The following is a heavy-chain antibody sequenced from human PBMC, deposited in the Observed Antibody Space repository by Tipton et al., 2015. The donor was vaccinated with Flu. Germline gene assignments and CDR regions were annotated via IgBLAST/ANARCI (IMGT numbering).Heavy chain of an antibody. CDR1: GFTFSTYE. D-gene: IGHD3-16*01. CDR2: ISSSGTTI. CDR3: ARVWGYSYYFDF. J-gene: IGHJ4*02. Sequence: SLRRSCGASGFTFSTYEMNWVRQAPGKGLEWVSYISSSGTTIYFADSVRGRFTISRDNAQNSLYLQMHSLRAEDTAVYYCARVWGYSYYFDFWGQGALVTVSS. V-gene: IGHV3-48*03.